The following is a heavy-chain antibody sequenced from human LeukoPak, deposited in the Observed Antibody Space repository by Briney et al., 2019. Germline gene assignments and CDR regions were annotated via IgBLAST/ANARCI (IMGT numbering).Heavy chain of an antibody. Sequence: SETLSLTCTVSGDSISSSSYHWGWIRQPPGKGLEWIGLIYYTGNTYYNPSLRSRVAISVDTPKNQFSLKLSSATAADTTVYYCVRYSTGFADDWGQGTLVTVSS. CDR2: IYYTGNT. CDR3: VRYSTGFADD. CDR1: GDSISSSSYH. V-gene: IGHV4-39*01. D-gene: IGHD2-8*02. J-gene: IGHJ4*02.